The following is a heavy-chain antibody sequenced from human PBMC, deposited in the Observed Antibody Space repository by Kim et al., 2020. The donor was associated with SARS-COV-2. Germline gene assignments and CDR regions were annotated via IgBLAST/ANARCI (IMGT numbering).Heavy chain of an antibody. Sequence: NYADSVKGRFTLSRDNAKNSLYLQMNSLRAEDTAVYYCARGGSSGWYDYWGQGTLVTVSS. CDR3: ARGGSSGWYDY. V-gene: IGHV3-11*05. J-gene: IGHJ4*02. D-gene: IGHD6-19*01.